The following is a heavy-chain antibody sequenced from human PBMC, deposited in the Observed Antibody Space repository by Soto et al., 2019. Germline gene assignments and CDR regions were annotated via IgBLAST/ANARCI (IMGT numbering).Heavy chain of an antibody. V-gene: IGHV4-34*01. CDR1: GGSFSGYY. D-gene: IGHD3-9*01. J-gene: IGHJ4*02. CDR3: ARDKITGFYPC. Sequence: PSETLSLTCAVYGGSFSGYYWTWIRQPPGTGPEWIGEINHSGSTNYNPSLKSRVTISVDTSKNQFSLKLTSVTAADTAVYYCARDKITGFYPCWGQGTLVTVSS. CDR2: INHSGST.